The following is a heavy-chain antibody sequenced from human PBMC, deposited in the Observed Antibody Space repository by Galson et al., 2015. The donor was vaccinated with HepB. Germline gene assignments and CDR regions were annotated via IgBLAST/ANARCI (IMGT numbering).Heavy chain of an antibody. CDR2: INHSGST. CDR3: ARLPTTYYYYYMDV. J-gene: IGHJ6*03. V-gene: IGHV4-34*01. CDR1: GGSFSGYY. Sequence: SETLSLTCAVYGGSFSGYYWSWIRQPPGKGLEWIGEINHSGSTNYNPSLKSRVTISVDTSKNQFSLKLSSVTAADTAVYYCARLPTTYYYYYMDVWGKGTTVTVSS. D-gene: IGHD4-17*01.